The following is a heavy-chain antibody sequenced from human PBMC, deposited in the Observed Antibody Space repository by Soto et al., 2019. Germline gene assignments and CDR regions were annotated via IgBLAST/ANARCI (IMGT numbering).Heavy chain of an antibody. CDR1: GYTFTTYG. CDR3: ARGHMLGRFDS. Sequence: GASVKVSCEASGYTFTTYGISWVRQAPGQGLEWMGWISANNGNINYPQKVQGRVTMTTETSTNTAYMELRSLRFDDTAVYYCARGHMLGRFDSWGQGTLVTVS. V-gene: IGHV1-18*01. D-gene: IGHD3-10*02. CDR2: ISANNGNI. J-gene: IGHJ4*02.